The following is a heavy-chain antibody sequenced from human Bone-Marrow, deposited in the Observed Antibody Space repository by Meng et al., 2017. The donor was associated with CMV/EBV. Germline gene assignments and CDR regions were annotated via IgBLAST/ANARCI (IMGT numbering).Heavy chain of an antibody. CDR3: AKALSTFDY. D-gene: IGHD3-3*02. V-gene: IGHV3-23*03. Sequence: LRLSCASSGFTFGSYAMSWVRQAPGKGLEWVSVIYSGGSSTYYADSVKGRFTISRDNSKNTLYLQMNSLRAEDTAVYYCAKALSTFDYWGQGTLVTVSS. CDR2: IYSGGSST. J-gene: IGHJ4*02. CDR1: GFTFGSYA.